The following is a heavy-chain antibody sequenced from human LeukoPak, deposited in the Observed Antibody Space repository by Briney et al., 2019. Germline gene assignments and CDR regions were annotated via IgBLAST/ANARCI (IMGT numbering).Heavy chain of an antibody. D-gene: IGHD1-1*01. CDR2: IYPGDSDT. J-gene: IGHJ3*01. Sequence: GESLKISCKGSGYSFTSYWIGWARQMPGRGLEWMGIIYPGDSDTRYSPSFQGQVTISADKSINTAYLQWSSLKASDTAIYNCARRRSLEDGFHVWGQGTVVTVSS. CDR1: GYSFTSYW. CDR3: ARRRSLEDGFHV. V-gene: IGHV5-51*01.